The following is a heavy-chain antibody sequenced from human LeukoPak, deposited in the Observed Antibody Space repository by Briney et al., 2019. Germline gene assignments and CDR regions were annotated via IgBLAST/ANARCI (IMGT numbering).Heavy chain of an antibody. V-gene: IGHV3-21*01. D-gene: IGHD3-9*01. CDR2: ISSSSSYM. CDR1: GFTFSSYA. CDR3: ARDFDWLLDY. J-gene: IGHJ4*02. Sequence: GGSLRLSCAASGFTFSSYAMSWVRQAPGKGLEWVSSISSSSSYMYYADSVKGRFTISRDNAKNSLYLQMNSLGAEDTAVYYCARDFDWLLDYWGQGTLVTVSS.